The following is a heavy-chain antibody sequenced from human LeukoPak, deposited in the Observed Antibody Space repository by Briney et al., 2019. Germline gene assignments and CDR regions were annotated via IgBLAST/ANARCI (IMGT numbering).Heavy chain of an antibody. Sequence: GESLRLSCTASGFTFSTSWMSWVRQAPGKGLEWVANIKQDGSEKYYVDSVKGRFAISRDNAKDSLYLQMNSLRGEDTAVYYCARDYDRRSSSPPLDYWGQGTLVTVSS. V-gene: IGHV3-7*01. CDR2: IKQDGSEK. J-gene: IGHJ4*02. CDR3: ARDYDRRSSSPPLDY. CDR1: GFTFSTSW. D-gene: IGHD6-13*01.